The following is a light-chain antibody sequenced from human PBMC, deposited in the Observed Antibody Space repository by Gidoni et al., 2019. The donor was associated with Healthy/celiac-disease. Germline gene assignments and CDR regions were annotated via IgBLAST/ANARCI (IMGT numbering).Light chain of an antibody. CDR3: QSYDSSRVV. Sequence: QSVLTQPPSVSGAPGQRVTISCTGSSPNIGAGYDVHWYQQLPGTAPKPLIYGNSNRPSGVPDRFSGSKSGTSASLAITGLQAEDEADYYCQSYDSSRVVFGGGTKLTVL. CDR2: GNS. J-gene: IGLJ2*01. CDR1: SPNIGAGYD. V-gene: IGLV1-40*01.